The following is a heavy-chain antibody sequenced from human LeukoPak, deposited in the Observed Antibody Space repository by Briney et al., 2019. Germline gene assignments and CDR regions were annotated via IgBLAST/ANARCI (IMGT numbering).Heavy chain of an antibody. D-gene: IGHD3-16*01. V-gene: IGHV3-7*05. CDR1: EFTFSSYW. J-gene: IGHJ4*02. CDR2: IKQDGSEK. CDR3: ARHPWGEGAY. Sequence: GGSLRLSCAASEFTFSSYWMTRVRQAPGKGLEWVANIKQDGSEKYYVDSVKGRFTISRDNAKNSLYLQMNSLRAEDTAVYYCARHPWGEGAYWGQGNLVTVSS.